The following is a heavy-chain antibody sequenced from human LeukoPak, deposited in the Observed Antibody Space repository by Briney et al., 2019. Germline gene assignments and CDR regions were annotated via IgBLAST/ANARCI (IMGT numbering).Heavy chain of an antibody. D-gene: IGHD5-18*01. Sequence: GGSLRLSCAASGFTFSSYSMNWVRQAPGKGLEWVSSISSSSSYIYYADSVKGRFTISRDNAKNSLYLQMNSLRAEDTAVYYCARGDSYGSGLIDYWGQGTLVTVSS. V-gene: IGHV3-21*01. CDR3: ARGDSYGSGLIDY. CDR1: GFTFSSYS. CDR2: ISSSSSYI. J-gene: IGHJ4*02.